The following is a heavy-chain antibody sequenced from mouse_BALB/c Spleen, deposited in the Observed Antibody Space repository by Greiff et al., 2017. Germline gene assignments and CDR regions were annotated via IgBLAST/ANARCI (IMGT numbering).Heavy chain of an antibody. CDR2: IDPETGGT. CDR3: TRGGND. CDR1: GYTFTDYE. J-gene: IGHJ2*01. V-gene: IGHV1-15*01. Sequence: VQLQQSGAELVRPGASVTLSCKASGYTFTDYEMHWVKQTPVHGLEWIGAIDPETGGTAYNQKFKGKATLTADKSSSTAYMELRSLTSEDSAVYYCTRGGNDWGQGTTLTVSS.